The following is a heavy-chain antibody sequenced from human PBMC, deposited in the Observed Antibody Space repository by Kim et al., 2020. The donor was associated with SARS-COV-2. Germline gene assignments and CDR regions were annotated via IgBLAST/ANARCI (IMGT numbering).Heavy chain of an antibody. J-gene: IGHJ6*02. D-gene: IGHD3-3*01. V-gene: IGHV3-9*01. CDR3: AKAASGNIYYYYGMDV. Sequence: ESVKGRSTISRDKAKNSLYLQLNSLRPEDTAVYYCAKAASGNIYYYYGMDVWGQGTTVTVSS.